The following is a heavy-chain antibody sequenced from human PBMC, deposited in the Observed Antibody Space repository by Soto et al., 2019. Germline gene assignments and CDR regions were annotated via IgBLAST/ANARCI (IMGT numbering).Heavy chain of an antibody. J-gene: IGHJ5*02. V-gene: IGHV3-15*01. D-gene: IGHD3-22*01. CDR2: IKSKTDGGTT. CDR1: GFTFSNAW. Sequence: EVQLVESGGGLVKPGGSLRLSCAASGFTFSNAWMSWVRQAPGKGLEWVGRIKSKTDGGTTDYAAPVKGRFTISRDDSKNTLYLQMNSLTTEDTAVYYCTTDLLTMIVVARTRFDPWGQGTLVTVSS. CDR3: TTDLLTMIVVARTRFDP.